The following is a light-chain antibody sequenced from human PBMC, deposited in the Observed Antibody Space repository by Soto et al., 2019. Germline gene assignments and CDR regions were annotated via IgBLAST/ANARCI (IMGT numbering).Light chain of an antibody. Sequence: DIQLTQSPSFLSASVGDRVSTSCRASQGITTYLAWYQQRPGKAPKLLIYDASTLQSGVPTRFSGSGSGTEFTLTISSLQPEDFAAYYCQQLNSYPLTFGGGTKVDIK. CDR1: QGITTY. J-gene: IGKJ4*01. CDR3: QQLNSYPLT. CDR2: DAS. V-gene: IGKV1-9*01.